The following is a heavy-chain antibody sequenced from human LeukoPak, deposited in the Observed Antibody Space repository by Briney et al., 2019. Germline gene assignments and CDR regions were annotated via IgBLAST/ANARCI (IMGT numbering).Heavy chain of an antibody. J-gene: IGHJ4*02. Sequence: QPGRSLRLSCAASGFTFTAYLIHWVRQAPGKGLEWVAVMSSDGNATFYADSVKGRFTISRDNSKNTLYLQMNSLRAEDTAVYYCVRESEYYFDHSASFDYWGQGTLVTVSS. CDR3: VRESEYYFDHSASFDY. D-gene: IGHD3-22*01. CDR2: MSSDGNAT. CDR1: GFTFTAYL. V-gene: IGHV3-30-3*01.